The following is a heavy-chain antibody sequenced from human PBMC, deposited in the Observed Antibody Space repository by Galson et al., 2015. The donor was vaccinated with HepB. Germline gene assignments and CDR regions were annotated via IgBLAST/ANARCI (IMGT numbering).Heavy chain of an antibody. V-gene: IGHV5-51*01. CDR3: ACYFRGGVGANSAAFDI. CDR2: IYPGDSDT. CDR1: GYSFTSYW. J-gene: IGHJ3*02. D-gene: IGHD1-26*01. Sequence: QSGAEVKKPGESLKISCKGSGYSFTSYWIGWVRQMPGKGLEWMGIIYPGDSDTRYSPSFQGQVTISADKSISTAYLQWSSLKASATPMYYCACYFRGGVGANSAAFDIWGQGTMVTVSS.